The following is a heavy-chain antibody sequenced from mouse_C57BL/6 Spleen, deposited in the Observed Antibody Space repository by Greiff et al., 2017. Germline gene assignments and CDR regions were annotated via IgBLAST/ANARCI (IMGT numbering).Heavy chain of an antibody. CDR1: GYSITSGYY. D-gene: IGHD1-1*01. V-gene: IGHV3-6*01. Sequence: EVKLQESGPGLVKPSQSLSLTCSVTGYSITSGYYWNWIRQFPGNKLEWMGYISYDGSNNYNPSLKNRISITRDTSKNQFFLKLNSVTTEDTATYYCARALSYYYGSRYYAMDYWGQGTSVTVSS. CDR2: ISYDGSN. J-gene: IGHJ4*01. CDR3: ARALSYYYGSRYYAMDY.